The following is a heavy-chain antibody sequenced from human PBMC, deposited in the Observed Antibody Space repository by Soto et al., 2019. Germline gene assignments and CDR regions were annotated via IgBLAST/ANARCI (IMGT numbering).Heavy chain of an antibody. CDR2: IYYSGST. CDR1: GGSISSGGYY. V-gene: IGHV4-31*03. J-gene: IGHJ6*02. CDR3: ARSGVMDYDFWSGYYRAGYGMDV. D-gene: IGHD3-3*01. Sequence: TLSLTCTVSGGSISSGGYYWSWIRQHPGTGLEWIGYIYYSGSTYYNPSLKSRVTISVDTSKNQFSLKLSSVTAADTAVYYCARSGVMDYDFWSGYYRAGYGMDVWGQGTTVTVSS.